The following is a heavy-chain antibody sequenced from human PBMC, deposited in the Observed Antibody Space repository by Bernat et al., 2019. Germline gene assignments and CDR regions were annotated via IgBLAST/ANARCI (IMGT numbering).Heavy chain of an antibody. CDR2: ISGSGGST. CDR3: AGILRYFPKQGDNWFDP. CDR1: GFTFSSYA. J-gene: IGHJ5*02. V-gene: IGHV3-23*01. D-gene: IGHD3-9*01. Sequence: EVQLLESGGGLVQPGGSLRLSCAASGFTFSSYAMSWVRQAPGKGLEWVSAISGSGGSTYYADSVKGRFTISRDNSKNTLYLQMNSLRAEDTAVYYCAGILRYFPKQGDNWFDPWGQGTLVTVSS.